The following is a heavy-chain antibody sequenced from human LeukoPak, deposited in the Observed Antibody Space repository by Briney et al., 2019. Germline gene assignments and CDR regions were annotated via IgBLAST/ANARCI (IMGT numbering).Heavy chain of an antibody. CDR3: ARTTEGYAGGPGYSYYYYMDV. CDR2: IHYSGST. Sequence: SETLSLTCTVSGGSISSYYWSWIRQPPGKGLEWIGYIHYSGSTHYNPSLMSRVTISVDTSKNQVSLKLRSVTAADTAVYYCARTTEGYAGGPGYSYYYYMDVWGKGTTVTISS. D-gene: IGHD5-12*01. V-gene: IGHV4-59*01. J-gene: IGHJ6*03. CDR1: GGSISSYY.